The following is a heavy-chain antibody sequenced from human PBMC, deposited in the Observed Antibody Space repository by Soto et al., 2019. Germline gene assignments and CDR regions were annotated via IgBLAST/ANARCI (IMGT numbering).Heavy chain of an antibody. Sequence: GGSLRLSCAASGFTFSSYSMNWVRQAPGKGLEWVSYISSSSSTIYYADSVKGRFTISRDNAKNSLYLQMNSLRAEDTAVYYCARDRVETISGVVTTYYFDYWGQGTLVTVSS. D-gene: IGHD3-3*01. CDR1: GFTFSSYS. CDR2: ISSSSSTI. V-gene: IGHV3-48*01. J-gene: IGHJ4*02. CDR3: ARDRVETISGVVTTYYFDY.